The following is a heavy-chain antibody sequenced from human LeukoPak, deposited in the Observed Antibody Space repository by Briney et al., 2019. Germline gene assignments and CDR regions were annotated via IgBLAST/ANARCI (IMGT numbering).Heavy chain of an antibody. D-gene: IGHD5-18*01. Sequence: PSETLSLTCTVSGGSISSGSYYWDWIRQPPGKGLEWIGDIYSNGKTNYNPSLRSRVTMSIDPSKNQFSLNLSSVSATDTAVYYCARGQLWLPYYFDYWGQGTLVTVSS. CDR2: IYSNGKT. J-gene: IGHJ4*02. V-gene: IGHV4-39*01. CDR3: ARGQLWLPYYFDY. CDR1: GGSISSGSYY.